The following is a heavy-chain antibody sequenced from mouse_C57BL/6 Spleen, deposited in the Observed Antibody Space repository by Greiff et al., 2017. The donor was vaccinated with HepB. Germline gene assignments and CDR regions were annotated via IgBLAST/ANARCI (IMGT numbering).Heavy chain of an antibody. J-gene: IGHJ1*03. Sequence: EVQLVESEGGLVQPGSSMKLSCTASGFTFSDYYMAWVRQVPEKGLEWVANINYDGSSTYYLDSLKSRFIISRDNAKNILYLQMSSLKSEDTATYYCAREGDGNYGYFDVWGTGTTVTVSS. CDR1: GFTFSDYY. D-gene: IGHD2-1*01. CDR3: AREGDGNYGYFDV. CDR2: INYDGSST. V-gene: IGHV5-16*01.